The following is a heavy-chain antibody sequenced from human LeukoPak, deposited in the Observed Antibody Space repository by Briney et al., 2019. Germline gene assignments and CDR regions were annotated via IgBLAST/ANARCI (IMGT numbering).Heavy chain of an antibody. CDR3: ARARWRLTGYPTLFDY. Sequence: ASVKVSCKASGGTFSSYAISWVRQAPGQGLEWMGRIIPILGIANYAQMFQGRVTITADKSTSTAYMELSSLRSEDTAVYYCARARWRLTGYPTLFDYWGQGTLVTVSS. V-gene: IGHV1-69*04. CDR1: GGTFSSYA. J-gene: IGHJ4*02. CDR2: IIPILGIA. D-gene: IGHD3-9*01.